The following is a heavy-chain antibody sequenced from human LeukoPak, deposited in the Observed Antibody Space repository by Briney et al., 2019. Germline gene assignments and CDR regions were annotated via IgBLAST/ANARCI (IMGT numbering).Heavy chain of an antibody. CDR1: GYTFTSYD. V-gene: IGHV1-8*01. J-gene: IGHJ4*02. Sequence: ASVKVSCKASGYTFTSYDINWVRQATGQGLEWMGWMNPNSGNTGYAQKFQGRVTMTKNTSISTAYMELSSLRSEDTAVYYCARRVRYGSGGSGSYLHSLDYWGQGTLVTVSS. CDR2: MNPNSGNT. D-gene: IGHD3-10*01. CDR3: ARRVRYGSGGSGSYLHSLDY.